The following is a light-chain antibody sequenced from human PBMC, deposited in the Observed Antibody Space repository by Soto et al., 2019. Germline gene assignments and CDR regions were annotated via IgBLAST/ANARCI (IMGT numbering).Light chain of an antibody. Sequence: QSMLTQPPSVSAAPGQKVTVSCSGSSSNIGNNHVSWYQHLPGTAPKVLIYDNNKRPSGIPDRFSGSKSATSATLDITGLQTGDEADYYCGSWDRSLRGWVFGGGTKLTVL. CDR3: GSWDRSLRGWV. V-gene: IGLV1-51*01. CDR1: SSNIGNNH. CDR2: DNN. J-gene: IGLJ3*02.